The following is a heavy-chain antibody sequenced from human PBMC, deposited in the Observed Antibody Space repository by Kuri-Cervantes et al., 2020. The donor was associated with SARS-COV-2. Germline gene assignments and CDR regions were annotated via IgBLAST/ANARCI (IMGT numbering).Heavy chain of an antibody. CDR3: AKGIRRFLESLDY. CDR2: ISSSSSYI. V-gene: IGHV3-21*04. D-gene: IGHD3-3*01. CDR1: GFTFSSYS. J-gene: IGHJ4*02. Sequence: GGSLRLSCAASGFTFSSYSMNWVRQAPGKGLEWVSSISSSSSYIYYADSVKGRFTISRDNAKNSLYPQMNSLRAEDTAVYYCAKGIRRFLESLDYWGQGTLVTVSS.